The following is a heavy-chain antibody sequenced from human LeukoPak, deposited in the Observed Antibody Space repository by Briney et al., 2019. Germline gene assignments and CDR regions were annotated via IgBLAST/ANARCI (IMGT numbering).Heavy chain of an antibody. D-gene: IGHD3-10*02. V-gene: IGHV1-18*01. CDR3: ARLFGELLLPSDHFYYMDV. CDR1: GYTFAAYG. Sequence: ASVNVSCKTSGYTFAAYGLSWLRQAPGQGLEWMGWINPYNDITDYAQTFKGRVTMTTDTSTSTAYMELRSLRSDDTAVYYCARLFGELLLPSDHFYYMDVWGKGTAVTVSS. J-gene: IGHJ6*03. CDR2: INPYNDIT.